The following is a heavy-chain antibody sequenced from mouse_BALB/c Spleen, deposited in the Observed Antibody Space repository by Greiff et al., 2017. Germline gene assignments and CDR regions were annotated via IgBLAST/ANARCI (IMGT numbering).Heavy chain of an antibody. CDR1: GYTFTDYE. D-gene: IGHD1-1*01. J-gene: IGHJ1*01. V-gene: IGHV1-15*01. Sequence: VQLQQSGAELVRPGASVTLSCKASGYTFTDYEMHWVKQTPVHGLEWIGAIDPETGGTAYNQKFKGKATLTADKSSSTAYMELRSLTSEDSAVYYCTRASTTVVENWYFDGWGAGTTVTVSS. CDR3: TRASTTVVENWYFDG. CDR2: IDPETGGT.